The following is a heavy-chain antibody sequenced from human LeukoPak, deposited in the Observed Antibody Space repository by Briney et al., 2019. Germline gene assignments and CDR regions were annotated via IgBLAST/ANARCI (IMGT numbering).Heavy chain of an antibody. V-gene: IGHV3-30*18. D-gene: IGHD4-11*01. CDR2: ISYDGSNK. CDR3: AKIGTVTTPEGDY. CDR1: GFTFSSYS. J-gene: IGHJ4*02. Sequence: GGSLRLSCAASGFTFSSYSMNWVRQAPGKGLEWVAVISYDGSNKYYADSVKGRFTISRDNSKNTLYLQMNSLRAEDTAVYYCAKIGTVTTPEGDYWGQGTLVTVSS.